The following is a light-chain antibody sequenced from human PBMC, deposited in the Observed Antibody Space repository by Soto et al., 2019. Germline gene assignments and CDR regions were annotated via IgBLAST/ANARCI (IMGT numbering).Light chain of an antibody. CDR3: QSYDSSLSAYVV. CDR1: SSNIGAGYD. Sequence: QSVLTQPPSVSGAAEQRVTISCTGSSSNIGAGYDVHWYQQLPGTAPKLLIYGNSNRPSGVPDRFSGSKSGTSASLAITGLQAEDEADYYCQSYDSSLSAYVVFGGGTKLTVL. CDR2: GNS. J-gene: IGLJ2*01. V-gene: IGLV1-40*01.